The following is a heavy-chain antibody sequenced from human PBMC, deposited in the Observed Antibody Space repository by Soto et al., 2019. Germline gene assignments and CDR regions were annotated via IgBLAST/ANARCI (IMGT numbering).Heavy chain of an antibody. J-gene: IGHJ3*02. CDR1: GFTFDDYA. D-gene: IGHD6-13*01. CDR2: ISWNSGSI. CDR3: AKDMSRVFYCGFREYSSSWYSCEENLSAFDI. V-gene: IGHV3-9*01. Sequence: GGSLRLSCAASGFTFDDYAMHWVRQAPGKGLEWVSGISWNSGSIGYADSVKGRFTISRDNAKNSLYLQMNSLRAEDTALYYCAKDMSRVFYCGFREYSSSWYSCEENLSAFDIWGQGTMVTVSS.